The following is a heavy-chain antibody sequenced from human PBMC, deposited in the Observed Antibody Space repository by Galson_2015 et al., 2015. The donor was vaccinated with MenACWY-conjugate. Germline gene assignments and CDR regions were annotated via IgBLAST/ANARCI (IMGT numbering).Heavy chain of an antibody. CDR1: GFTFNNYW. CDR3: ARDAGYSYGYFDC. D-gene: IGHD5-18*01. Sequence: SLRLSCAASGFTFNNYWMNWVRQAPGKGLEWISYIKSGSSILNYADSVKGRFTISRDNAKNSLYLQMNTLRDEDTAVYYCARDAGYSYGYFDCWGQGTLVTVSS. V-gene: IGHV3-48*02. J-gene: IGHJ4*02. CDR2: IKSGSSIL.